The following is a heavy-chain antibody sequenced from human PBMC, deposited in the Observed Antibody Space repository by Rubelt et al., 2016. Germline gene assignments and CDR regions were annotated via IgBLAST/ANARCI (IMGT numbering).Heavy chain of an antibody. D-gene: IGHD3-3*01. J-gene: IGHJ5*02. V-gene: IGHV3-23*04. CDR2: ISGSGGST. Sequence: EVQLVESGGDLVQPGGSLRLSCAASGFTFDNYWMAWVRQAPGKGLEWVTVISGSGGSTNYADYVKGRLTISRDNSKNTLDRQKNSRRTGATAVDYCARDRASAVDGFCVDPWGQGTLVTVSS. CDR1: GFTFDNYW. CDR3: ARDRASAVDGFCVDP.